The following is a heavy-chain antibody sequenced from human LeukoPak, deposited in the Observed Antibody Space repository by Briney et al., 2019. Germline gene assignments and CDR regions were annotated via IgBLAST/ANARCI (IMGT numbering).Heavy chain of an antibody. Sequence: PGGSLRLSCAASGFTFDDYGMSWVRQAPGKGLEWVSGINWNGGSTGYADSVKGRFTISRDNAKNSLYLQMNSLRAEDTAVYYCAKGYSGSYSGAFDIWGQGTMVTVSS. V-gene: IGHV3-20*04. CDR1: GFTFDDYG. D-gene: IGHD1-26*01. CDR3: AKGYSGSYSGAFDI. CDR2: INWNGGST. J-gene: IGHJ3*02.